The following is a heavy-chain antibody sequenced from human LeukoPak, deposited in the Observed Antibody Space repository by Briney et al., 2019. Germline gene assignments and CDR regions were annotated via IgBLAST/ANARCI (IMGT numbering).Heavy chain of an antibody. CDR2: IRSNGRDT. Sequence: GGSLRLPCAASGFTFSEYSMSWVRQAPGKGLEWVSNIRSNGRDTYYTDSVKGRFTISRDNSKNTLYLEMNSLRAEDTAVYYCARGGYTSYFDPWGQGTLVTVSS. J-gene: IGHJ5*02. V-gene: IGHV3-23*01. CDR1: GFTFSEYS. D-gene: IGHD2-15*01. CDR3: ARGGYTSYFDP.